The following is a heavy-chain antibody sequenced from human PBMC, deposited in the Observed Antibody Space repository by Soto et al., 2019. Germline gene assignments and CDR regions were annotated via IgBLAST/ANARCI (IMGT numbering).Heavy chain of an antibody. J-gene: IGHJ6*01. V-gene: IGHV1-69*12. Sequence: QVQLVQSGAEVKKPGSSVKVSCKTSGGTFRTSAISWVRQAPGQGLEWMGGIMPVFPTPDYAQKFQGRVTLTAAESTSTAYMELSSLRSEDTAVYYCARDKDRQQLGGNYYYIMDVWGQGTTVTVSS. CDR3: ARDKDRQQLGGNYYYIMDV. CDR1: GGTFRTSA. CDR2: IMPVFPTP. D-gene: IGHD3-3*02.